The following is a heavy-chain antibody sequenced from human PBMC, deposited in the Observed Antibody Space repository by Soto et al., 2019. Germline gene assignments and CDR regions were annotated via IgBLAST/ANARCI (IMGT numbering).Heavy chain of an antibody. Sequence: QVQLVQSGAEVKKPGASVKVSCKASGYTFTSYYMHWVRQAPGQGLEWMGIINPSGGSTSYAQKFQGRVTMTRDTSTSTVYMELSSLRSEDTAVYYCARDRIVVVPAALKYYYYYGMDVWGQGTTVTVSS. CDR3: ARDRIVVVPAALKYYYYYGMDV. V-gene: IGHV1-46*01. J-gene: IGHJ6*02. CDR1: GYTFTSYY. CDR2: INPSGGST. D-gene: IGHD2-2*01.